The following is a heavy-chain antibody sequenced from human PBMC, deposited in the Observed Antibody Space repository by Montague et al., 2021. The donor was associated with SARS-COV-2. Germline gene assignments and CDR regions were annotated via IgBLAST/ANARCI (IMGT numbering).Heavy chain of an antibody. D-gene: IGHD2-2*01. Sequence: TLSLTCTLSGDSISRNNLYWTWIRQPAGKGLDWLGRISTTGSPEYNPSLKSRVTLSLDTSKNQFSLRLSSVTAADTAMYYCTIEGHITTICSGCPRNWFDPWGQGTLVTVSS. CDR2: ISTTGSP. CDR1: GDSISRNNLY. J-gene: IGHJ5*02. V-gene: IGHV4-61*02. CDR3: TIEGHITTICSGCPRNWFDP.